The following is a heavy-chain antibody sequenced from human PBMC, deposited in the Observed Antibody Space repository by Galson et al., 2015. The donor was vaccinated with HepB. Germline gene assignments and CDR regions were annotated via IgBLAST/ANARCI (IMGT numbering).Heavy chain of an antibody. CDR2: ISSNGSST. Sequence: SLRLSCAASGFTFSSYAMHWVRQAPGKGLEYVSAISSNGSSTYYADSVKGRFTISRDNSKNTLYLQMSSLRAEDTAVYYCATGSLTGYFGDAFDIWGQGTMVTVSS. CDR1: GFTFSSYA. V-gene: IGHV3-64D*06. J-gene: IGHJ3*02. CDR3: ATGSLTGYFGDAFDI. D-gene: IGHD3-9*01.